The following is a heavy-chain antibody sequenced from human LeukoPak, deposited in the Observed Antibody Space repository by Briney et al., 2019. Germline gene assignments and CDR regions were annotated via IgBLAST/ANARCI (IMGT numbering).Heavy chain of an antibody. J-gene: IGHJ4*02. CDR2: IRSKAYGGTT. D-gene: IGHD3-22*01. V-gene: IGHV3-49*03. CDR3: TRVRGIVVIIKGFFDY. CDR1: GFTFSSYA. Sequence: GGSLRLSCAASGFTFSSYAMSWFRQAPGKGLEWVGFIRSKAYGGTTEYAASVKGRFTISRDDSKSITYLQMNSLKTEDTAVYYCTRVRGIVVIIKGFFDYWGQGTLVTVSS.